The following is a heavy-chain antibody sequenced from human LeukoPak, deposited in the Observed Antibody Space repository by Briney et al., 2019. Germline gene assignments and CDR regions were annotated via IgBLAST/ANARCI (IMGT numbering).Heavy chain of an antibody. J-gene: IGHJ3*02. D-gene: IGHD6-19*01. V-gene: IGHV1-69*01. CDR3: ARNAPPRSSGWFLIAFDI. CDR1: GGTFSSYA. CDR2: IIPIFGTA. Sequence: GSSVKVSCKASGGTFSSYAISWVRQAPGQGLEWMGGIIPIFGTANYAQKFQGRVTITADESTSTAYMELSSLRSEDTAVYYCARNAPPRSSGWFLIAFDIWGQGTMVTVSS.